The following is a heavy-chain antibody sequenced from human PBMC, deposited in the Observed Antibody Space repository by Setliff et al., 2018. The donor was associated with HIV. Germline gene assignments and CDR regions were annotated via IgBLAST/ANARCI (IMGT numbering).Heavy chain of an antibody. CDR3: ARDYCSGGNCYSLY. J-gene: IGHJ4*02. Sequence: ASVKVSCKTSGYPFTSYAIHWVRQAPGQRLEWLGWLSTGNGNTKYSQKFQDRVTFTRDTYAMTAYMELSSLRSEDTAVYYCARDYCSGGNCYSLYWGQGTLVTV. V-gene: IGHV1-3*04. CDR2: LSTGNGNT. D-gene: IGHD2-15*01. CDR1: GYPFTSYA.